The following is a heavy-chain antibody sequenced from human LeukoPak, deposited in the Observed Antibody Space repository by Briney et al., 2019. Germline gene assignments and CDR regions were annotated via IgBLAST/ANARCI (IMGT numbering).Heavy chain of an antibody. V-gene: IGHV3-30*18. CDR1: GFTFSSYG. Sequence: PGGSLRLSCAASGFTFSSYGMHWVRQAPGKGLEWVAVISYDGSNKYYADSVKGRFTFSRDNSKNTLYLQMNSLRAEDTAVYYCAKGPDYGGNSPNYYYGMDVWGQGTTVTVSS. CDR2: ISYDGSNK. CDR3: AKGPDYGGNSPNYYYGMDV. J-gene: IGHJ6*02. D-gene: IGHD4-23*01.